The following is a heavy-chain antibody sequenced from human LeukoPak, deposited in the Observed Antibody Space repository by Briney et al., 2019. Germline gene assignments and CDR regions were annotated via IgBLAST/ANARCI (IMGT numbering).Heavy chain of an antibody. J-gene: IGHJ4*02. V-gene: IGHV1-2*06. CDR3: ARESGDGSGSFDY. CDR1: GYTFTSYY. D-gene: IGHD3-10*01. CDR2: INPNSGGT. Sequence: GASVEVSCKASGYTFTSYYMHWVRQAPGQGLEWMGRINPNSGGTNRAQKFQDRVTMTRDTSITTAYMELSRLTSDDTAVYFCARESGDGSGSFDYWGQGTLVTVSS.